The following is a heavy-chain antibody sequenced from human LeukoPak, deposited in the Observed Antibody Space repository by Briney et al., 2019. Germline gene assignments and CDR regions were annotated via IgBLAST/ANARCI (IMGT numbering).Heavy chain of an antibody. CDR1: GFTFNSYW. CDR3: TGHHQAYSRTY. CDR2: IRYDDSNK. V-gene: IGHV3-30*02. Sequence: GGSLRLSCAASGFTFNSYWMSWVRQAPGKGLEWVAFIRYDDSNKYYADSVKGRFTISRDNAKDTLYLQMNSLRAEDTAVYYCTGHHQAYSRTYWGQGTLVTVSS. D-gene: IGHD4-11*01. J-gene: IGHJ4*02.